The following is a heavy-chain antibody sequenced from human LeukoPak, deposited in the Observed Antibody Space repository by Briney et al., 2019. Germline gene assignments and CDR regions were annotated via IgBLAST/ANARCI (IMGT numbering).Heavy chain of an antibody. V-gene: IGHV4-38-2*01. CDR3: ARVSTTVAVKY. CDR1: GYSISSDYY. D-gene: IGHD4-11*01. Sequence: KPSETLSLTCAVSGYSISSDYYWGWIRQPPGKGLEWIGNSYRSGSTDYNPSLKSRVTISVDTSKNQFSLKLSSATAADTAVYYCARVSTTVAVKYWGQAILVTISS. J-gene: IGHJ4*02. CDR2: SYRSGST.